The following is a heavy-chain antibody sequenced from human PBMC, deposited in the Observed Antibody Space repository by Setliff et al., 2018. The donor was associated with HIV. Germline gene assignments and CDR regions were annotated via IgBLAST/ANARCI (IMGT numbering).Heavy chain of an antibody. CDR1: GYSISSGYY. D-gene: IGHD1-26*01. CDR2: IYHSGST. CDR3: ARGVRVGPTTTANWFDP. J-gene: IGHJ5*02. Sequence: PSETLSLTCAVSGYSISSGYYWGWIRQPPGKGLEWIGSIYHSGSTYYSPSLKSRVTISVDTSKNQFSLKLSSVTAADTAVYYCARGVRVGPTTTANWFDPWGQGTLVTVSS. V-gene: IGHV4-38-2*01.